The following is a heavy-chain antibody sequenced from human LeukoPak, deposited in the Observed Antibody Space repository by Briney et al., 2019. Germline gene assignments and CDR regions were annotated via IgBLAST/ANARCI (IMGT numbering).Heavy chain of an antibody. CDR2: IYTSGST. J-gene: IGHJ4*02. CDR1: GGSRGSGSGY. V-gene: IGHV4-61*02. CDR3: ARDTQYYDFWSGYYAFDY. D-gene: IGHD3-3*01. Sequence: SQTLSRTGTVPGGSRGSGSGYWGWSRQPAGKGPEWIGRIYTSGSTNYNPSPQSRVTISVDTAKNQFALKMRSVTAADTAVYYCARDTQYYDFWSGYYAFDYWGPGTMVIVFS.